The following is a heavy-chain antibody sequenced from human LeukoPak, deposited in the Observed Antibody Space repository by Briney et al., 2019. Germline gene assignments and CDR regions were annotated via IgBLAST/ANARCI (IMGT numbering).Heavy chain of an antibody. J-gene: IGHJ1*01. D-gene: IGHD3-3*01. CDR1: GFTFSSYG. V-gene: IGHV3-30*02. CDR2: IRYDGSNK. Sequence: PGGSLRLSCAASGFTFSSYGMHWVRQAPGKGLEWVAFIRYDGSNKYYADSVKGRFTISRDNSKNTLYLQMNSLRAEDTAVYYCEEASDFKIVSPHWGQGTLVTVSS. CDR3: EEASDFKIVSPH.